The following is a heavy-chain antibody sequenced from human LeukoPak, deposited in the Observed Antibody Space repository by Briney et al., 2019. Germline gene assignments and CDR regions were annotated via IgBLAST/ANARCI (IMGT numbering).Heavy chain of an antibody. V-gene: IGHV4-39*01. J-gene: IGHJ6*02. CDR1: GGSISSSSSYH. D-gene: IGHD6-19*01. CDR2: IYYSGST. CDR3: ARLAYSGWYGMDV. Sequence: PSETLSLTCTVSGGSISSSSSYHWGWIRQPPGKGLEWIGSIYYSGSTYYNPSLKSRVTMSVDTSKNQFSLKLSSVTAADTAVHYRARLAYSGWYGMDVWGQGTTVTVSS.